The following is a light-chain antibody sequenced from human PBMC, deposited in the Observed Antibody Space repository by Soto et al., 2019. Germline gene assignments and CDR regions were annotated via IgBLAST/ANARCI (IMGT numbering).Light chain of an antibody. J-gene: IGKJ1*01. CDR1: QSVSSSY. Sequence: IVLKQSPGTLSLYKGERATLSCRASQSVSSSYLAWYQQKPGQAPRLLISGASSRATGIPDRFSGGGSGTDFSLTISRLDPEDFAVYYCQQRSNWWTFGQGSKVDIK. CDR3: QQRSNWWT. CDR2: GAS. V-gene: IGKV3D-20*02.